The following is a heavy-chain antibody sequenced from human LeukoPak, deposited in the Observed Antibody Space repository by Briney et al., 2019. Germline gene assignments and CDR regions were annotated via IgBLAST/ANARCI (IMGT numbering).Heavy chain of an antibody. CDR1: GFTFNNYG. Sequence: PGGSLRLSCAASGFTFNNYGMHWVRQAPGKGLEWVAFIRYDGSNKYYADSVKGRFTISRDNSKNTLYLQMNSLRAEDTAVYYCAKDRQDGSYDSSGYYFVWGQGTMVTVSS. CDR2: IRYDGSNK. D-gene: IGHD3-22*01. CDR3: AKDRQDGSYDSSGYYFV. J-gene: IGHJ3*01. V-gene: IGHV3-30*02.